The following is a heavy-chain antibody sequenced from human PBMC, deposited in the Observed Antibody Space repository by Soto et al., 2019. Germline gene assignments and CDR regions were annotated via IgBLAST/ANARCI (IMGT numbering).Heavy chain of an antibody. CDR3: ATIGDISRGYYGMDV. V-gene: IGHV1-24*01. Sequence: GASVKVSCKVSGYTLTELSMHWVRQAPGKGLEWMGGFDPEDGETIYAQKFQGRVTMTEDTSTDTAYVELSSLRSEDTAVYYCATIGDISRGYYGMDVWGQGTTVTVSS. CDR2: FDPEDGET. D-gene: IGHD2-15*01. J-gene: IGHJ6*02. CDR1: GYTLTELS.